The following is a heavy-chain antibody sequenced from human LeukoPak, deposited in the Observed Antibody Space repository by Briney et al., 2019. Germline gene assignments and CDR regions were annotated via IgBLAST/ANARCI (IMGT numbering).Heavy chain of an antibody. V-gene: IGHV3-74*01. D-gene: IGHD4-17*01. CDR2: IQSDGSTT. J-gene: IGHJ4*02. CDR1: GFTLSNYW. CDR3: AREAAVPNTVFDY. Sequence: GGSLRLSCAASGFTLSNYWMHWVRHAPGKGLVWVSRIQSDGSTTTYAESVRGRFTISRDNAKNTLYLQMNSLRAEDTAVYYCAREAAVPNTVFDYWGQGSLVTVSS.